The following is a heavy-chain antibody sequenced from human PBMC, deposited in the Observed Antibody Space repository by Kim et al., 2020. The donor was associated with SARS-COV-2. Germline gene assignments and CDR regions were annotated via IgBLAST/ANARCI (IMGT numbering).Heavy chain of an antibody. D-gene: IGHD3-10*01. J-gene: IGHJ6*02. CDR1: GFTFSSYG. V-gene: IGHV3-33*05. CDR3: ARPIWFLWFGESATYYYGMDV. Sequence: GGSLRLSCAASGFTFSSYGMHWVRQAPGKGLEWVAVISYDGSNKYYADSVKGRFTISRDNSKNTLYLQMNSLRAEDTAVYYCARPIWFLWFGESATYYYGMDVWGQGTTVTVSS. CDR2: ISYDGSNK.